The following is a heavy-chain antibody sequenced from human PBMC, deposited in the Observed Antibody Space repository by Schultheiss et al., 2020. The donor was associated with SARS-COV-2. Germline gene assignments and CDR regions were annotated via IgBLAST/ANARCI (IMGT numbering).Heavy chain of an antibody. V-gene: IGHV3-53*01. Sequence: GGSLRLSCAASGFTVSSNYMSWVRQAPGKGLEWVSVIYSGGSTYYADSVKGRFTISRDNSKNTLYLQMNSLRAEDTAVYYCARAKVVAATLGAFDIWGQGTTVTVSS. D-gene: IGHD2-15*01. CDR2: IYSGGST. CDR3: ARAKVVAATLGAFDI. CDR1: GFTVSSNY. J-gene: IGHJ3*02.